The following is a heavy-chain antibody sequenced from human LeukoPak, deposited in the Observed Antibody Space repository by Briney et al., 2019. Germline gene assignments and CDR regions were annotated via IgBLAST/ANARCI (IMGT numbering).Heavy chain of an antibody. CDR2: ISSSSSYI. CDR3: ASSKGLFIAAAVGAFDI. D-gene: IGHD6-13*01. J-gene: IGHJ3*02. CDR1: GFTFSSYS. Sequence: PGGSLRLSCAASGFTFSSYSMNWVRQAPGKGLEWVSSISSSSSYIYYADSVKGRFTISRDNAKNSLYLQMNSLRAEDTAVYYCASSKGLFIAAAVGAFDIWGQGTMVTVSS. V-gene: IGHV3-21*01.